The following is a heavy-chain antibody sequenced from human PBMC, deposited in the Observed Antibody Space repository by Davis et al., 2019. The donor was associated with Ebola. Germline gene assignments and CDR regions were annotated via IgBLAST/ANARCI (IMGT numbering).Heavy chain of an antibody. CDR3: ASGALYYDFWSGYVFDY. J-gene: IGHJ4*02. CDR1: GFTFGSYA. CDR2: ISSNGVST. V-gene: IGHV3-64*02. Sequence: GESLKISCAASGFTFGSYAMHWVRQAPGKGLEYVSTISSNGVSTYYADSVKGRFTISRDNAKNSLYLQMNSLRDEDTAVYYCASGALYYDFWSGYVFDYWGQGTLVTVSS. D-gene: IGHD3-3*01.